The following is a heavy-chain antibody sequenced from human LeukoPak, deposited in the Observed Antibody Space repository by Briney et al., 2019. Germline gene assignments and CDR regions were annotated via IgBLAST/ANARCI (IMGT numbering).Heavy chain of an antibody. D-gene: IGHD2-2*01. Sequence: SVKVSCKASGGTFGTYAISWVRQAPGQGLEWMGGIIPMFGTANYAQKFQGRVTTTADESTGTAYMELSSLRTDGTAVYYCAREPTRYCSSTSCFADYWGQGTLVTVSS. CDR1: GGTFGTYA. J-gene: IGHJ4*02. CDR2: IIPMFGTA. V-gene: IGHV1-69*01. CDR3: AREPTRYCSSTSCFADY.